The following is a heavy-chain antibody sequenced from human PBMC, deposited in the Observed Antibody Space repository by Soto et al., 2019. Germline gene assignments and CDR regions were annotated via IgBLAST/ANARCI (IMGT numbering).Heavy chain of an antibody. D-gene: IGHD6-19*01. CDR1: GDSVSSNSAA. J-gene: IGHJ6*02. CDR3: ARTVAVAGTGYYYYGMDV. V-gene: IGHV6-1*01. CDR2: TYYRSKWYN. Sequence: PSQTLSLTCAISGDSVSSNSAAWNWIRQSPSRGLEWLGRTYYRSKWYNDYAVSVKSRITINPDTSKNQFSLQLNSVTPEDTAVYYCARTVAVAGTGYYYYGMDVWGQGTTVTVSS.